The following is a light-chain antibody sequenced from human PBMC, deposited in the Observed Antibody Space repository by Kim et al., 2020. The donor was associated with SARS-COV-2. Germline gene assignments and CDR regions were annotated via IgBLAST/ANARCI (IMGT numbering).Light chain of an antibody. CDR1: SNDVGNLG. CDR2: RNN. J-gene: IGLJ3*02. V-gene: IGLV10-54*04. Sequence: LTQPPSMSKDLRQTATLTCTGNSNDVGNLGAAWLQQHQSLPPKLLSYRNNNRPSGISERFSASRSGNTASLTIAGLQPEDEADYYCSAWDISLRTWV. CDR3: SAWDISLRTWV.